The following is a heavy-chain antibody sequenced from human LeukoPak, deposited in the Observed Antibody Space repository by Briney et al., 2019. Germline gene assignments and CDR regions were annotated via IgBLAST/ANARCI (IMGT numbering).Heavy chain of an antibody. D-gene: IGHD3-10*01. CDR2: IKTDGSET. J-gene: IGHJ4*02. Sequence: ACVANIKTDGSETYYVDSVKGRFTISRDNAKNSLFLQMNSLRAEDTAIYYCVSAIRGSPIDYWGQGTLVSVPS. CDR3: VSAIRGSPIDY. V-gene: IGHV3-7*01.